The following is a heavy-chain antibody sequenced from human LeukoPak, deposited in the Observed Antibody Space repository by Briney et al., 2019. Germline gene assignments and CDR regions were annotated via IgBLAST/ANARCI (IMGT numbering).Heavy chain of an antibody. D-gene: IGHD4-17*01. CDR2: IYYSGST. Sequence: PSETLSLTCTVSGGSISSYYWSWIRQPPGKGLEWIGHIYYSGSTNYNPSLKSRVTISVDTSKNQFSLKLSSVTAADTAVYYCARVRDYGDSHFDYWGQGTLVTVSS. CDR1: GGSISSYY. CDR3: ARVRDYGDSHFDY. V-gene: IGHV4-59*01. J-gene: IGHJ4*02.